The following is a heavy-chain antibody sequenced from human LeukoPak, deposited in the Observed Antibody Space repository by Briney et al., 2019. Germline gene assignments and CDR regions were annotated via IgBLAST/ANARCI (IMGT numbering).Heavy chain of an antibody. D-gene: IGHD5-24*01. CDR2: IYYSGST. J-gene: IGHJ4*02. V-gene: IGHV4-39*01. Sequence: SETLSLTCTVSGGSISSSSYYWGWIRQPPGKGLEWIGSIYYSGSTYYNPSLKSRVTISVDTSKNQFSLKLSSVTAADTAVYYCARLRGDGYNPYYFDYWGQGTLVTVSS. CDR3: ARLRGDGYNPYYFDY. CDR1: GGSISSSSYY.